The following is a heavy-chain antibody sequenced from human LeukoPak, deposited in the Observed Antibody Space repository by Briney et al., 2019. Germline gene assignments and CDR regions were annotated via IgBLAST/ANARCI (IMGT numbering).Heavy chain of an antibody. Sequence: SVKVSCKASGGTFSSYAISWVRQAPGQGLEWMGRIIPIFGTANYAQKFQGRVALTTDESTSTAYMELSSLRSEDTAVYYCARDLVDSSGWYLVYWGQGTLVTVSS. D-gene: IGHD6-19*01. J-gene: IGHJ4*02. CDR3: ARDLVDSSGWYLVY. CDR1: GGTFSSYA. V-gene: IGHV1-69*05. CDR2: IIPIFGTA.